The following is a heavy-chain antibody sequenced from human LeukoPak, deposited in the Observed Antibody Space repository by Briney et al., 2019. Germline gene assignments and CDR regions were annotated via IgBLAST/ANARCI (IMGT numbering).Heavy chain of an antibody. J-gene: IGHJ6*03. Sequence: PGGSLRLSCAASGFTFDDYGMSWVRQAPGKGLEWVSGINWNGGSTGYADSVKGRFTISRDNAKNSLYLQMNSLRAEDTALYYCARAGIVGATNYYYYYYMDVWGKGTTVTVSS. CDR3: ARAGIVGATNYYYYYYMDV. V-gene: IGHV3-20*04. D-gene: IGHD1-26*01. CDR2: INWNGGST. CDR1: GFTFDDYG.